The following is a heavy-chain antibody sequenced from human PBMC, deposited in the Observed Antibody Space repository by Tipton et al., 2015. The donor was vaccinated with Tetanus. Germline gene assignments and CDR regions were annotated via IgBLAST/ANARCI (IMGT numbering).Heavy chain of an antibody. Sequence: GLVKPSETLSLICTVSGGSMNSYYWSWIRQPPGKGLEWLGYIYYRGETNYNPSVSSRLTISLDTSKNQVSLGLTSVTAADTAVYFCARIRYYPDSSTFLSDYWGRGIRITVSS. D-gene: IGHD3-22*01. V-gene: IGHV4-59*01. CDR3: ARIRYYPDSSTFLSDY. CDR2: IYYRGET. CDR1: GGSMNSYY. J-gene: IGHJ4*02.